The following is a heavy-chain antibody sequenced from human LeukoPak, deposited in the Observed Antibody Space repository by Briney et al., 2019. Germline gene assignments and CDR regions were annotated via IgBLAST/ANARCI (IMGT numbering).Heavy chain of an antibody. Sequence: ASVKVSCKTSGYTFTNYDINWVRQATGQGLGWLGWMSPNNGDTGYAQKFQGRVTMTRDTSTNTAYMELSGLTSEDTAVYYCARNPPRTGDFNSWGQGALVTVSS. CDR2: MSPNNGDT. CDR1: GYTFTNYD. J-gene: IGHJ4*02. V-gene: IGHV1-8*01. CDR3: ARNPPRTGDFNS. D-gene: IGHD7-27*01.